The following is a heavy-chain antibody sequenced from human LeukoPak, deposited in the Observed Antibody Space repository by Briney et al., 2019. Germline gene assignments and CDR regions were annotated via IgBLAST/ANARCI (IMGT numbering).Heavy chain of an antibody. V-gene: IGHV1-8*01. Sequence: ASVKVSCKASGYTFTSYDINWVRQATGQGLEWMGWMNPNSGNTGYAQKFQGRVTMTRNTSISTAYMELSSLRSEDTAVYYCARSSTLGNSFDYWGQGTLVTVSS. CDR2: MNPNSGNT. J-gene: IGHJ4*02. CDR1: GYTFTSYD. D-gene: IGHD6-13*01. CDR3: ARSSTLGNSFDY.